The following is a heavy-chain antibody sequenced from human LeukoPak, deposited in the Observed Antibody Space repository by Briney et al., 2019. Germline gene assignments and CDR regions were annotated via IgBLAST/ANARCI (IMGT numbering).Heavy chain of an antibody. CDR3: AKDDSSSWFDY. V-gene: IGHV3-23*01. J-gene: IGHJ4*02. CDR2: IGNDGST. D-gene: IGHD6-13*01. CDR1: GISFSNYA. Sequence: GGSLRLSCAASGISFSNYAMSWVRQTPGKGLGWVSTIGNDGSTYYADSVKGRFTISRDNSRNTLFLQMNSLRVGDTAVYYCAKDDSSSWFDYWGQGTLVTVSS.